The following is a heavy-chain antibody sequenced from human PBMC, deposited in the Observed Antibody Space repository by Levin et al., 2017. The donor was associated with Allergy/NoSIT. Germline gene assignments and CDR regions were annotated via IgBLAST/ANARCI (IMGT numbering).Heavy chain of an antibody. Sequence: PGGSLRLSCAASGFTFSRFPMTWVRQAPGKGLEWVSVISGDSGDTYYADSVKGRFTISRDNSKNTLYLQMNTLSVEDTAIYYCAKKSVGYYPFDNWGQGTLVIVSS. CDR3: AKKSVGYYPFDN. D-gene: IGHD3-22*01. CDR1: GFTFSRFP. J-gene: IGHJ4*02. V-gene: IGHV3-23*01. CDR2: ISGDSGDT.